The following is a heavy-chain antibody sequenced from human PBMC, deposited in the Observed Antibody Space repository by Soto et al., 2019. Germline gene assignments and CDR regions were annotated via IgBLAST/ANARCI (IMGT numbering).Heavy chain of an antibody. CDR2: IYYSGST. Sequence: QLQLQESGPGLVKPSETLSLTCTVSGGSISSSSYYWGWIRQPPGKGLEWIGSIYYSGSTYYNPSLKSRVTISVDTSKNQCSLKLSSVTAADTAVYYCARHEGIDIVVVVAAAPLFDYWGQGTLVTVSS. D-gene: IGHD2-15*01. J-gene: IGHJ4*02. CDR3: ARHEGIDIVVVVAAAPLFDY. CDR1: GGSISSSSYY. V-gene: IGHV4-39*01.